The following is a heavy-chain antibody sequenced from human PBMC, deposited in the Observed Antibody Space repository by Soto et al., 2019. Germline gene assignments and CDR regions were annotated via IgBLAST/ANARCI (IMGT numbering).Heavy chain of an antibody. Sequence: SVKVSCKASGYTFTSYYMHWVRHAPGQGLEWMGIINPSGGSTSYAQKFQGRVTMTRDTSTSTVYMELSSLRSEDTDVYYWACEAVAGTGTWFHPSGQVNLVTLSS. D-gene: IGHD6-19*01. J-gene: IGHJ5*02. V-gene: IGHV1-46*01. CDR2: INPSGGST. CDR1: GYTFTSYY. CDR3: ACEAVAGTGTWFHP.